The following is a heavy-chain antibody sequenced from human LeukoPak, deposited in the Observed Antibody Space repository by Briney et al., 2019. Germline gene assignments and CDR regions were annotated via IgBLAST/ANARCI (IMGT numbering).Heavy chain of an antibody. CDR3: AREGVTMVRGVIS. J-gene: IGHJ4*02. Sequence: PSETLSLTCAVYGGSFSGYYWSWIRQPPGKGLEWIGYIYYSGSTYYNPSLKSRVTISVDTSKNQFSLKLSSVTAADTAVYYCAREGVTMVRGVISWGQGTLVTVSS. CDR1: GGSFSGYY. CDR2: IYYSGST. V-gene: IGHV4-34*09. D-gene: IGHD3-10*01.